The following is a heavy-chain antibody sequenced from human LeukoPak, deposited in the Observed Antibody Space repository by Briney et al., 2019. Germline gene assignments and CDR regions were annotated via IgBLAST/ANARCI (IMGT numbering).Heavy chain of an antibody. CDR2: INLDGSEK. CDR1: GFTFSSYL. D-gene: IGHD2-21*02. J-gene: IGHJ4*02. Sequence: GGSLTLSCAASGFTFSSYLMNWVRQAPGKGLEWVANINLDGSEKYYVDSVKGRFTISRDNAKNSLYLQMNSLRAEDTAVYYCSRHSRVTFDYWGQGTLVTVSS. CDR3: SRHSRVTFDY. V-gene: IGHV3-7*04.